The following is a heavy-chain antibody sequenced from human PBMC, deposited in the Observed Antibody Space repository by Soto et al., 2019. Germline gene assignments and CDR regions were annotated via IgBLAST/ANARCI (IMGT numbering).Heavy chain of an antibody. CDR2: ISAYNGNT. CDR3: ARERDDFWSGYYTADY. V-gene: IGHV1-18*01. D-gene: IGHD3-3*01. J-gene: IGHJ4*02. CDR1: GYTFTSYG. Sequence: QVQLVQSGAEVKKPGASVKVSCKASGYTFTSYGISWVRQAPGQGLEWMGWISAYNGNTNYAQKLQGRVTMTTDTSTSTADMELRSLRSDDTAVYYCARERDDFWSGYYTADYWGQGTLVTVSS.